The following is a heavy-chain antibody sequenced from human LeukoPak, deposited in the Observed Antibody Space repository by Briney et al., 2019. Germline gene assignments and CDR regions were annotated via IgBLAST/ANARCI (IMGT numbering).Heavy chain of an antibody. CDR2: ISSSSSTI. CDR3: AGAYDYVWGSSRPYYFDY. Sequence: GGSLRLSCAASGLTFSSYSMNWVRQAPGKGLEWVSYISSSSSTIYYADSVKGRFTISRDNAKNSLYLQMNSLRAEDTAVYYCAGAYDYVWGSSRPYYFDYWGQGTLVTVSS. D-gene: IGHD3-16*02. J-gene: IGHJ4*02. CDR1: GLTFSSYS. V-gene: IGHV3-48*01.